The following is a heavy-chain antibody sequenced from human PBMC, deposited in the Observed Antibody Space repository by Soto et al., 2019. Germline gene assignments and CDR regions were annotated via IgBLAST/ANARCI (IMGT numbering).Heavy chain of an antibody. Sequence: SETLSLTCAVYGGSFSGYYWSWIRQPPGKGLEWIGEINHSGSTNYNPSLTSRVTLSVGTSQNQFSLKLRSVTAADTAAYYCERGPLVGYCSAGSCHTRRRVAFVIGGQGTGGTVSS. CDR1: GGSFSGYY. V-gene: IGHV4-34*01. J-gene: IGHJ3*02. D-gene: IGHD2-15*01. CDR2: INHSGST. CDR3: ERGPLVGYCSAGSCHTRRRVAFVI.